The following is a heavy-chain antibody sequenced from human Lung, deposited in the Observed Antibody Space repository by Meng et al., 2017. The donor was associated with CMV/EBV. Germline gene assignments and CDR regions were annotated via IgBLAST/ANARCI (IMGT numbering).Heavy chain of an antibody. D-gene: IGHD1-26*01. CDR1: GFNFYGFY. J-gene: IGHJ4*02. CDR3: TRRPLGSTRPFAY. V-gene: IGHV1-2*06. CDR2: INPKNGDP. Sequence: ASXXVSXKTSGFNFYGFYIHWVRRAPGQGLEWMGRINPKNGDPKYAQRFEGRVSMTTDTSITTVYMELRSLRSDDTAFYYCTRRPLGSTRPFAYWGQGTLVPVSS.